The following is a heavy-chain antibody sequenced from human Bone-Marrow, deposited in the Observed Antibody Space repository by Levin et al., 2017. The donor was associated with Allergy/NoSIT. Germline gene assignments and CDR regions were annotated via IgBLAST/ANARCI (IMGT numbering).Heavy chain of an antibody. Sequence: SGGSLRLSCAASGFTFSSHWMTWVRQAPGKGLEWVANIKPDGNEKNYVDPVKGRFTISRDNAKNSVYLQMNSLRAEDTAVYYCARGGSTSGWYRTDYWGQGALVTVSS. CDR2: IKPDGNEK. D-gene: IGHD6-19*01. CDR3: ARGGSTSGWYRTDY. CDR1: GFTFSSHW. V-gene: IGHV3-7*01. J-gene: IGHJ4*02.